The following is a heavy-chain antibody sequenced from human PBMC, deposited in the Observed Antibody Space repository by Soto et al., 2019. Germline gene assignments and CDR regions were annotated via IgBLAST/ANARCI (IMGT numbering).Heavy chain of an antibody. CDR1: GYTFINYG. J-gene: IGHJ4*02. D-gene: IGHD4-17*01. Sequence: QVQLVQSGADLKKPGASVTVSCKASGYTFINYGISWVRQAPGQGLEWMGWISAYNGDTNYAQKFQGRVTMTTDISTSTAYMELRSLRSADTAVYYCARAVTTGGPDYWGQGTLVTVSS. V-gene: IGHV1-18*01. CDR2: ISAYNGDT. CDR3: ARAVTTGGPDY.